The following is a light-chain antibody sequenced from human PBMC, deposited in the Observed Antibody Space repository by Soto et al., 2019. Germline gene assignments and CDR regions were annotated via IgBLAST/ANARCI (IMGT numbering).Light chain of an antibody. V-gene: IGKV2-28*01. CDR1: QSISSY. Sequence: MTQCPSSLSTSVGDRVTITCRASQSISSYLNWYLQKPGQSPQLLIYLGSNRSSGVPDRFSGSGSGTDFTLKISRVEAEDVGVYYCMQALQTPLTFGGGTKVDIK. CDR2: LGS. J-gene: IGKJ4*01. CDR3: MQALQTPLT.